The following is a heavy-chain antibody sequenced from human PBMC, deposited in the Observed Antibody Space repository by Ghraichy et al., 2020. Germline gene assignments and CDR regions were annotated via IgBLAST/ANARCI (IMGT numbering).Heavy chain of an antibody. J-gene: IGHJ6*02. CDR1: GFTFRSYN. CDR3: AREGLAV. CDR2: ISSSNHI. Sequence: GFLRLSCAASGFTFRSYNMNWVRQAPGKGLEWVSAISSSNHILYEDSVKGRFIISREDAKNSLYLQMNSLRAEDTAVYYCAREGLAVWGQGTTVTVSS. V-gene: IGHV3-21*06. D-gene: IGHD3-22*01.